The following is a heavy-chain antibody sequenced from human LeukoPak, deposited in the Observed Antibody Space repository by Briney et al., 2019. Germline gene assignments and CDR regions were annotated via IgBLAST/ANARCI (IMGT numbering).Heavy chain of an antibody. D-gene: IGHD3-22*01. CDR3: ARDSTYYDSSGYYYVGRNAFDI. J-gene: IGHJ3*02. V-gene: IGHV3-23*01. CDR1: GFTVSSYA. Sequence: GGSLRLSCAASGFTVSSYAMSSVRQAPGKGLEWVSVISGSGAATNYADSVKGRFTISKDDSKNTLYLQMNSLRAEDTAVYYCARDSTYYDSSGYYYVGRNAFDIWGQGTMVTVSS. CDR2: ISGSGAAT.